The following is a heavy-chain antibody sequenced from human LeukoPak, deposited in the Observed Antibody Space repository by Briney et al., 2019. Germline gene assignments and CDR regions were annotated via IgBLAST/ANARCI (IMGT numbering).Heavy chain of an antibody. CDR2: IYYSGST. Sequence: PSETLSLTCTVSGGSISSSSYYWGWIRQPPGKGLEWIGSIYYSGSTYYNPSLKSRVTISVDTSKNQFSLKLSSVTAADTAVYYCARGLRSEKSRGRYYFDYWGQGTLVTVSS. CDR1: GGSISSSSYY. D-gene: IGHD3-16*01. V-gene: IGHV4-39*01. J-gene: IGHJ4*02. CDR3: ARGLRSEKSRGRYYFDY.